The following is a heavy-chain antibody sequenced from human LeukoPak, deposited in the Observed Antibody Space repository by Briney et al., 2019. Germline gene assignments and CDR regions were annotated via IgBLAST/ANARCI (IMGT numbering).Heavy chain of an antibody. D-gene: IGHD3-22*01. V-gene: IGHV4-39*07. CDR2: IYYSGST. CDR3: ARAISGTYYYDSSGYRFDY. J-gene: IGHJ4*02. Sequence: SETLSLTCTVSGGSISSSSYYWGWIRQPPGKGLEWIGSIYYSGSTYYNPSLKSRVTISVDTSKNQFSLKLSSVTAADTAVYYCARAISGTYYYDSSGYRFDYWGQGTLVTVSS. CDR1: GGSISSSSYY.